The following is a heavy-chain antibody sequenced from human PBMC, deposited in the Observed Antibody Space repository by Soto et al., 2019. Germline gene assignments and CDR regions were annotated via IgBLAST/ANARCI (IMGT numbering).Heavy chain of an antibody. J-gene: IGHJ5*02. Sequence: SGGSLRLTCAASGCIFSGDAMSMERQAPGKGLEWVSAISGSGGSTYYADSVKGRFTISRDNSKNTLYLQMNSLRAEDTAVYYCAKVVAYSGFAPWGQGTLVTVSS. CDR1: GCIFSGDA. CDR2: ISGSGGST. CDR3: AKVVAYSGFAP. V-gene: IGHV3-23*01. D-gene: IGHD2-21*01.